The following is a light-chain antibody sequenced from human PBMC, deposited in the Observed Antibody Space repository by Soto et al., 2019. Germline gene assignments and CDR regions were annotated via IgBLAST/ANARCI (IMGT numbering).Light chain of an antibody. CDR3: ISYTNTNTYV. V-gene: IGLV2-14*03. J-gene: IGLJ1*01. CDR2: DLT. CDR1: SSDVGGYNF. Sequence: QSALTQPASVSGSPGQSITISCTGTSSDVGGYNFVSWYQHHPAKPPKLMIYDLTNRPSGVSNRFSGSKSGNTAYLTISGLQAEDEADYYCISYTNTNTYVFGTGTKLTVL.